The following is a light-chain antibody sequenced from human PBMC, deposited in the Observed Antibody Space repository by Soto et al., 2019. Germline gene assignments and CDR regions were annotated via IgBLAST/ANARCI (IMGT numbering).Light chain of an antibody. CDR3: QQYDNFPMYT. J-gene: IGKJ2*01. Sequence: DIQMTQSPSSLSASVGDRVTITCQASQDISNYLNWYQQKPGKAPKLLIYDASNLETGVPSRFSGSGSRTDFTFTISSLQPEDIATYYCQQYDNFPMYTFGQGTKLEIK. CDR2: DAS. V-gene: IGKV1-33*01. CDR1: QDISNY.